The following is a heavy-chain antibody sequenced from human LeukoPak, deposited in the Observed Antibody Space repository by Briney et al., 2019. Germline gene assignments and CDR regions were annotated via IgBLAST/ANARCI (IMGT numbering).Heavy chain of an antibody. CDR3: ARSGTYSGSRYYFDY. Sequence: SETLSLTCTVSGGSISSYYWSWIRQPPGKGLEWIGYIYYSGSTNYNPSLMSRVTISIDTSKNQFSPRLSSVTAADTAVYYCARSGTYSGSRYYFDYWGQGTLVTVSS. V-gene: IGHV4-59*08. CDR2: IYYSGST. D-gene: IGHD1-26*01. CDR1: GGSISSYY. J-gene: IGHJ4*02.